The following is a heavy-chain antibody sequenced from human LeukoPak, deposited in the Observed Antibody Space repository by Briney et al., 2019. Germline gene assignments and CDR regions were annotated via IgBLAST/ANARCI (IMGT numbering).Heavy chain of an antibody. CDR2: ISWNSGSI. CDR1: GCTFGGYA. J-gene: IGHJ4*02. Sequence: PWGSLRLSCAASGCTFGGYAMHWIRQAPGKGLEWIAGISWNSGSIGYAYSVKGRFTISRDNTKISMYLQKNSLRLEATAVYYSAKDISSSWYESYFDYWGQGTLVTVSS. V-gene: IGHV3-9*01. D-gene: IGHD6-13*01. CDR3: AKDISSSWYESYFDY.